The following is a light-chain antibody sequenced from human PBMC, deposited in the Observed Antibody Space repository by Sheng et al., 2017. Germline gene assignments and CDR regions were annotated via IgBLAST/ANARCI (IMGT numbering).Light chain of an antibody. Sequence: SALTQPASVSGSPGQSITISCTGTSSDIGGYDYVSWYQQHPDKAPQLLIYDVTNRPSGVSNRFSGSKSGNTASLTISGLQAEDEADYYCCSYTTSTTRVFGGGTRLTVL. J-gene: IGLJ3*02. V-gene: IGLV2-14*03. CDR2: DVT. CDR3: CSYTTSTTRV. CDR1: SSDIGGYDY.